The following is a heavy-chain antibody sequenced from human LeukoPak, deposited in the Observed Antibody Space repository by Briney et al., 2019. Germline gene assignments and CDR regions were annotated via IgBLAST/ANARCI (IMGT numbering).Heavy chain of an antibody. J-gene: IGHJ6*02. D-gene: IGHD2-2*01. CDR3: ATDSIVVGRGYYYGMDV. Sequence: GGSVKVSCKVSGYTLTELSMHWVRQAPGKGLEWMGGFDPEDGETIYAQKFQGRVTMTEDTSTDTAYMELSSLRSEDTAVYYCATDSIVVGRGYYYGMDVWGQGTTVTVSS. CDR2: FDPEDGET. V-gene: IGHV1-24*01. CDR1: GYTLTELS.